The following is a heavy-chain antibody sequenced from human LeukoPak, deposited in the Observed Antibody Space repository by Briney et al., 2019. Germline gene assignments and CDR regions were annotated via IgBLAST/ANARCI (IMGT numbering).Heavy chain of an antibody. CDR1: GYSFTSYW. D-gene: IGHD4-23*01. CDR2: IYPGDSDT. V-gene: IGHV5-51*01. CDR3: ARPLVTIQENDSPWWY. Sequence: GESLQISCKGSGYSFTSYWIGWVRQMPGKGLGWMGIIYPGDSDTRYSPSFQGQVSISADKSISTAYLQGSSLKASDTARYYCARPLVTIQENDSPWWYWGEGTLVTVSS. J-gene: IGHJ4*02.